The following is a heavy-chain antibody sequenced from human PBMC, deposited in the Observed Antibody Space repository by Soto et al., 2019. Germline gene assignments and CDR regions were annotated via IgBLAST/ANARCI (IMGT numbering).Heavy chain of an antibody. CDR3: ARGDEIVSVPAAMGPLAAAGCDLAFGI. CDR1: GGTFSSYA. V-gene: IGHV1-69*13. J-gene: IGHJ3*02. Sequence: SVKVSCKASGGTFSSYAISWVRQAPGQGLEWMGGIIPIFGTANYAQKFQGRVTITADESTSTDYMELSSLRSEDTAVYYCARGDEIVSVPAAMGPLAAAGCDLAFGICGQRIMVPVSS. CDR2: IIPIFGTA. D-gene: IGHD2-2*01.